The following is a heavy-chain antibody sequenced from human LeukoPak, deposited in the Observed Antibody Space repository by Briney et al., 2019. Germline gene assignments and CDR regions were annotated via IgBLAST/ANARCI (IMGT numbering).Heavy chain of an antibody. V-gene: IGHV3-30*19. CDR1: GFTFSSYG. J-gene: IGHJ4*02. CDR2: ISYDGSNK. Sequence: GGSLRLSCAASGFTFSSYGMHWVRQAPGKGLEWVAVISYDGSNKYYPESVKGRFTISRDNSKNTLYLQMNSLRAEDTAVYYCARGITGTVFDYWGQGTLVTVSS. CDR3: ARGITGTVFDY. D-gene: IGHD1-7*01.